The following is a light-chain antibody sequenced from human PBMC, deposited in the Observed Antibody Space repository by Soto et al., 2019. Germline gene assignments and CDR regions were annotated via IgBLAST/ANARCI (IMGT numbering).Light chain of an antibody. CDR1: QGIRDF. Sequence: DIQLPPSPSFLSASVGDRVTITCRASQGIRDFLAWYQQKPGKAPKLLIYAASTLQTGVQTRFSGIASGTEFTLIISNLQPADCATYYCQQFNVYPLTFGGGTKVEIK. CDR3: QQFNVYPLT. CDR2: AAS. J-gene: IGKJ4*01. V-gene: IGKV1-9*01.